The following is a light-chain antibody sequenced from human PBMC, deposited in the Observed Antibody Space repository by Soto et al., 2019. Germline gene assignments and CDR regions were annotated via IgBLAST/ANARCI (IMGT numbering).Light chain of an antibody. Sequence: DIQMTQSPSSLSASVGDRVTITCRASQSISSYLNGYQQKPGKAPNLLIYAASSLQSGVPSRFSSGGSGTELTRHISSLQHADLEMYYYYQCYSTPPGFGPATQVDIK. CDR1: QSISSY. V-gene: IGKV1-39*01. CDR2: AAS. CDR3: YQCYSTPPG. J-gene: IGKJ3*01.